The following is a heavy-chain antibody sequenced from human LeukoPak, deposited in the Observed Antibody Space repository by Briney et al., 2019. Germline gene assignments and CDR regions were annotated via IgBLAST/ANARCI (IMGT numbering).Heavy chain of an antibody. J-gene: IGHJ4*02. CDR1: GFTFSSYA. CDR2: ISYDGSSK. V-gene: IGHV3-30*04. D-gene: IGHD5-18*01. Sequence: GRSLRLSCAASGFTFSSYAMHWVRQAPGKGLERVAVISYDGSSKYYADSVKGRFTISRDNSKNTLYLQMNSLRAEDTAVYYCARDLTGGYSYGYWGQGTLVTVSS. CDR3: ARDLTGGYSYGY.